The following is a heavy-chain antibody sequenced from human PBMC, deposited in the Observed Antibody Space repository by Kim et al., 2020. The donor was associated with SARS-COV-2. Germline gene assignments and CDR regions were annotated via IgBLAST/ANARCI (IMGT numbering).Heavy chain of an antibody. J-gene: IGHJ4*03. D-gene: IGHD3-22*01. CDR3: AKASYYYDSSGYPRTGY. CDR1: GFTFDDYA. Sequence: GGSLRLSCAASGFTFDDYAMHWVRQAPGKGLEWVSGISWNSGSIGYADSVKGRFTISRDNAKNSLYLQMNSLRAEDTALYYWAKASYYYDSSGYPRTGY. CDR2: ISWNSGSI. V-gene: IGHV3-9*01.